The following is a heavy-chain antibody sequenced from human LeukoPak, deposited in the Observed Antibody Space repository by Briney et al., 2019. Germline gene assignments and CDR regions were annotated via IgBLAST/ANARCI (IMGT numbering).Heavy chain of an antibody. V-gene: IGHV1-69*06. CDR1: GYTFNSYY. CDR2: IIPIFGTA. CDR3: ARVMPSYGDLQQAYYYYYMDV. Sequence: SVKVSCKASGYTFNSYYMHWVRQAPGQGLEWMGGIIPIFGTANYAQKFQGRVTITADKSTSTAYMELSSLRSEDTAVYYCARVMPSYGDLQQAYYYYYMDVWGKGTTVTVSS. D-gene: IGHD4-17*01. J-gene: IGHJ6*03.